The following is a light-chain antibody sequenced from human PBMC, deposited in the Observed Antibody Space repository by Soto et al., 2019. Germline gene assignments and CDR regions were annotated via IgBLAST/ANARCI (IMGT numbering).Light chain of an antibody. CDR1: QSVSSNY. CDR3: QHYDNSLRT. Sequence: EIVLTQSPGTLSLSPGERATLSCRASQSVSSNYLAWYQQKPGQAPRLLIYGASSRATGIPDKFSGSGSGTDFSLTISRLEPEDFAVYYCQHYDNSLRTFGGGTKVDIK. V-gene: IGKV3-20*01. CDR2: GAS. J-gene: IGKJ4*01.